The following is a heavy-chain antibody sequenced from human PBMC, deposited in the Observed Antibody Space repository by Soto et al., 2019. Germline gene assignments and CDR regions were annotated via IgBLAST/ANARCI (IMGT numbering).Heavy chain of an antibody. D-gene: IGHD4-4*01. CDR3: ASPSRDDYNSHYYYYGMDV. CDR2: IYPGDSDT. CDR1: GYSFTSYW. J-gene: IGHJ6*02. Sequence: GESLKISCKGSGYSFTSYWIGWVRQMPGKGLEWMGIIYPGDSDTRYSPSFQGQVTISADKSISTAYLQWSSMKASDTAMYYCASPSRDDYNSHYYYYGMDVWGQGTTVTVSS. V-gene: IGHV5-51*01.